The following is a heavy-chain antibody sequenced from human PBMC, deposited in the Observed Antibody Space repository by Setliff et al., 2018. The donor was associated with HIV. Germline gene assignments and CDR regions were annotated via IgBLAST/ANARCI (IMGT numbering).Heavy chain of an antibody. V-gene: IGHV4-39*07. J-gene: IGHJ6*03. D-gene: IGHD4-17*01. CDR2: ISYTGST. CDR3: ARVTTVTSYYYYYYYMDV. CDR1: GASISSSTYY. Sequence: SETLSLTCTVSGASISSSTYYWGWIRQPPGKGLEWIGSISYTGSTYYNPSLKSRVTMSADTSKNQFSLKVTSVTAADTAVYYCARVTTVTSYYYYYYYMDVWGKGTTVTV.